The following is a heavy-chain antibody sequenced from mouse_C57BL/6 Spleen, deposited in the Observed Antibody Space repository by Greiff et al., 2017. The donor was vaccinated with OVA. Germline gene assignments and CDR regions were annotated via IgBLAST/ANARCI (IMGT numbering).Heavy chain of an antibody. J-gene: IGHJ1*03. CDR2: IRNKANGYTT. D-gene: IGHD1-1*01. V-gene: IGHV7-3*01. CDR1: GFTFTDYY. CDR3: ARFLIATVVAPHWYFDV. Sequence: EVMLVESGGGLVQPGGSLSLSCAASGFTFTDYYMSWVRQPPGKALEWLGFIRNKANGYTTEYSASVKGRFTISRDNSQSILYLQMNALRAEDSATDYCARFLIATVVAPHWYFDVWGTGTTVTVSS.